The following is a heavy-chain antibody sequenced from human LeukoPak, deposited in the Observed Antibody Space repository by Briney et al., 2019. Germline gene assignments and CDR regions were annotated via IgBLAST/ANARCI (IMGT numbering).Heavy chain of an antibody. CDR1: GFTFSSYG. J-gene: IGHJ1*01. V-gene: IGHV3-30*03. CDR3: ARSTDYTKPEYFQH. D-gene: IGHD4-11*01. Sequence: GGSLRLSCAASGFTFSSYGMHWVRQAPGKGLEWVAVISYDGSNKYYADSVKGRFTISGDNSKNTLYLQMNSLRAEDTAVYYCARSTDYTKPEYFQHWGQGTLVTVSS. CDR2: ISYDGSNK.